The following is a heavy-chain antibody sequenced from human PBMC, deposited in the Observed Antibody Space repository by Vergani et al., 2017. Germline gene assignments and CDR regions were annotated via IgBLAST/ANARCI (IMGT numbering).Heavy chain of an antibody. D-gene: IGHD1-1*01. CDR2: ISWNSGSI. V-gene: IGHV3-9*01. J-gene: IGHJ3*02. Sequence: DVQLLESGGGLVQPGGSLRLSCAASGFTFTKYAMTWVRQAPGKGLEWVSGISWNSGSIGYADSVKGRFTISRDNAKNSLYLQMNSLRAEDTALYYCAKDIGGWNDGAFDIWGQGTMVTVSS. CDR3: AKDIGGWNDGAFDI. CDR1: GFTFTKYA.